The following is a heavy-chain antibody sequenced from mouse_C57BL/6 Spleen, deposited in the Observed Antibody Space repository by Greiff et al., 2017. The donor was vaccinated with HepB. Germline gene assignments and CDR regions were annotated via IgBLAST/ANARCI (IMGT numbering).Heavy chain of an antibody. CDR3: TRLVTTTATVDY. V-gene: IGHV1-15*01. CDR1: GYTFTDYE. J-gene: IGHJ2*01. CDR2: IDPETGGT. Sequence: QVQLQQSGAELVRPGASVTLSCKASGYTFTDYEMHWVKQTPVHGLEWIGAIDPETGGTAYNQKFKGKAILTADKSSSTAYMELRSLTSEDSAVYYCTRLVTTTATVDYWGQGTTLTVSS. D-gene: IGHD2-2*01.